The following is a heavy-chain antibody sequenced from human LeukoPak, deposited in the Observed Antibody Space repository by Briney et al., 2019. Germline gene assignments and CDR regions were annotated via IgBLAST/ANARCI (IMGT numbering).Heavy chain of an antibody. Sequence: GGSLRLSCAASGFTVSSKYMSWVRQAPGKGPEWVSTFSRSGPDTYYADSVEGRFTIFRDNSKNTLYLQMNSLRAEDTAVYYCAKGSLGSWYYFDYWGQGTLVTVSS. CDR1: GFTVSSKY. J-gene: IGHJ4*02. D-gene: IGHD6-13*01. CDR3: AKGSLGSWYYFDY. CDR2: FSRSGPDT. V-gene: IGHV3-23*01.